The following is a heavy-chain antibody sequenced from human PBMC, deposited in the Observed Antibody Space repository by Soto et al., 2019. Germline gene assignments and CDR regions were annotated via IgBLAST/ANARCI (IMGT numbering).Heavy chain of an antibody. CDR2: IDWDEDR. D-gene: IGHD3-22*01. V-gene: IGHV2-70*04. J-gene: IGHJ4*02. Sequence: SGPTLVNPTETLTLTCTFSGFSLSTSGMRVSWIRQAPGKALEWLARIDWDEDRFYSTSLKTRLTISKDTSKNQVVLTMTKMDPVDTATYYCAQMRSDYDSSGLDYWGQGILVTVSS. CDR3: AQMRSDYDSSGLDY. CDR1: GFSLSTSGMR.